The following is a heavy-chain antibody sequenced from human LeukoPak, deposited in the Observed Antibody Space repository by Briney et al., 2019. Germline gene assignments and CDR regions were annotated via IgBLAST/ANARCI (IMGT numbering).Heavy chain of an antibody. CDR2: IIPILGIA. CDR1: GGTFSSYA. D-gene: IGHD3-22*01. Sequence: ASVTVSCKASGGTFSSYAISWVRQAPGQGLEWMGRIIPILGIANYAQKFQGRVTITADKSTSTAYMEPSSLRSEDTAVYYCARDYDSSGYYYFDYWGQGTLVTVSS. V-gene: IGHV1-69*04. J-gene: IGHJ4*02. CDR3: ARDYDSSGYYYFDY.